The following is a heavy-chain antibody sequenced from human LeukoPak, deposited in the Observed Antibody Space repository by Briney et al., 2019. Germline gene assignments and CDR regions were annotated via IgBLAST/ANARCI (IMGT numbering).Heavy chain of an antibody. CDR1: GGSFSGYY. J-gene: IGHJ4*02. D-gene: IGHD2-21*02. CDR3: ARHCTGGDCYSVFDY. Sequence: PSETLSLTCAVYGGSFSGYYWSWIRQPPGKGLEWIGEINHSGSTNYNPSLKSRVTISVDTSKNQFSLKLSSVTAADTSIYYCARHCTGGDCYSVFDYWGQGTLVTVSS. V-gene: IGHV4-34*01. CDR2: INHSGST.